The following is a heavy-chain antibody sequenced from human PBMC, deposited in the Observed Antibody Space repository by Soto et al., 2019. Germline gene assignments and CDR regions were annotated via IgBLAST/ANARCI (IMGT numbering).Heavy chain of an antibody. CDR1: GSTGTRNY. Sequence: EVQLVESGGGLIQPGASLRLSCAVSGSTGTRNYMTWVRQAPGEGLEWVSIIYTVGSTFHADSVKGRFTISRDTSKNTLYRKMKDLRAEDTAIYYCASGTGAVDVWGQWTTVVVST. CDR3: ASGTGAVDV. V-gene: IGHV3-53*01. J-gene: IGHJ6*01. D-gene: IGHD1-1*01. CDR2: IYTVGST.